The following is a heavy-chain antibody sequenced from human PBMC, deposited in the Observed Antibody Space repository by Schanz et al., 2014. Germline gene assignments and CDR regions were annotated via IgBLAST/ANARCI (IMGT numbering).Heavy chain of an antibody. CDR1: GFTFSSYA. Sequence: QVQLVESGGGVVQPGGSLRLSCAASGFTFSSYAFHWVRQAPGKGLEWVALISYDGNAKYYADSVKGPFTFCRDNSKITLYRQRNSLRADDTGVYYCAKSQSQLRLFDYWGQGTLXAVSS. D-gene: IGHD2-21*01. CDR3: AKSQSQLRLFDY. CDR2: ISYDGNAK. J-gene: IGHJ4*02. V-gene: IGHV3-30-3*02.